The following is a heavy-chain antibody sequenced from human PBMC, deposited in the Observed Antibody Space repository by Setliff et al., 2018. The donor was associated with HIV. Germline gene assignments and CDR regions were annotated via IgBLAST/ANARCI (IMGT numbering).Heavy chain of an antibody. CDR1: GFTFSSYG. V-gene: IGHV3-30*02. J-gene: IGHJ4*02. CDR3: AKTGNVWDLTDGLDY. Sequence: PGGSLRLSCAASGFTFSSYGMHWVRQAPGKGLEWVAVIWYDGSNKYYADSVKGRFTISRDNSKNTLYLQMNSLRAEDTAVYYCAKTGNVWDLTDGLDYWGQGTLVTVSS. D-gene: IGHD1-26*01. CDR2: IWYDGSNK.